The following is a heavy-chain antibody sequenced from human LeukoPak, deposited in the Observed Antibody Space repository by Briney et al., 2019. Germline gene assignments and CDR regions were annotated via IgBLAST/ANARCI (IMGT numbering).Heavy chain of an antibody. D-gene: IGHD1-14*01. J-gene: IGHJ4*02. CDR2: ISSSSSTI. CDR1: GFTFSDYY. V-gene: IGHV3-11*01. Sequence: GGSLRLSCAASGFTFSDYYMSWIRQAPGKGLEWVSYISSSSSTIYYADSVKGRFTISRDNSKNTLYLQMNSLRAADTALYYCAKPAKTDYADYWGQGTLVTVSS. CDR3: AKPAKTDYADY.